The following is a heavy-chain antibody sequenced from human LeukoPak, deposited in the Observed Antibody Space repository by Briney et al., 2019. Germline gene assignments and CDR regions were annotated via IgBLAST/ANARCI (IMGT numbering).Heavy chain of an antibody. Sequence: GGSLRLSCAASGFTFSSYGMHCVRQAPRRGLEGVAVIWYDGSNKYYADSVKGRFTISRDNSKNTLYLQMNSLRAEDTAVYYCARDGIAAAGTQGDYGMDVWGKGTTVTVSS. CDR1: GFTFSSYG. J-gene: IGHJ6*04. CDR2: IWYDGSNK. V-gene: IGHV3-33*01. D-gene: IGHD6-13*01. CDR3: ARDGIAAAGTQGDYGMDV.